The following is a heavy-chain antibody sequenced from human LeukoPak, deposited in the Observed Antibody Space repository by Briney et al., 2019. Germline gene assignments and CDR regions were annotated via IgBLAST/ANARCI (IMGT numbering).Heavy chain of an antibody. CDR1: GFTVSSNY. CDR2: IYSGGST. CDR3: ASTSSSYFDY. J-gene: IGHJ4*02. Sequence: GSLRLSCAVSGFTVSSNYMSWVRQAPGKGLEWVSVIYSGGSTYYADSVKGRFTISRDNSKNTLYLQMNSLRAEDTAVYYCASTSSSYFDYWGQGTLVTVSS. D-gene: IGHD6-6*01. V-gene: IGHV3-53*01.